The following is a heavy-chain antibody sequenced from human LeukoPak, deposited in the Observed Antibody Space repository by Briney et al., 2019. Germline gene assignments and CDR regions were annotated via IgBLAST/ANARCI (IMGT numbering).Heavy chain of an antibody. CDR1: GFTFSSYW. Sequence: GGSLRLSCAASGFTFSSYWMSWVHQAPGKGLEWVANIKQDGSEKYYVDSVKGRFTISRDNAKNSLYLQMNSLRAEDTAVYYCARDAAAGTFSPDYWGQGTLVTVSS. V-gene: IGHV3-7*01. CDR2: IKQDGSEK. CDR3: ARDAAAGTFSPDY. D-gene: IGHD6-13*01. J-gene: IGHJ4*02.